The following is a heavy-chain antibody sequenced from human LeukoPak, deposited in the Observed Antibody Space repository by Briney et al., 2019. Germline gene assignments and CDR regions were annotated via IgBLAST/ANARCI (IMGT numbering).Heavy chain of an antibody. D-gene: IGHD3-3*01. Sequence: GGSLRLSCAASGFTFSSYGMHWVRQAPGKGLEWVAVISYDGSNKYYADSVKGRFTISRDNSKNTLYLQMNSLRAEDTAVYYCARDAIFGVVIPKYNWFDPWGQGTLVTVSS. CDR2: ISYDGSNK. CDR1: GFTFSSYG. CDR3: ARDAIFGVVIPKYNWFDP. J-gene: IGHJ5*02. V-gene: IGHV3-30*03.